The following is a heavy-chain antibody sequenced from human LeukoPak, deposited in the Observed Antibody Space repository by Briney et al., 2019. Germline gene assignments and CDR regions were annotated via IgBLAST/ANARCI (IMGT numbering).Heavy chain of an antibody. CDR2: INHSGST. V-gene: IGHV4-34*01. CDR1: GGSFSGYY. CDR3: ARGWDVVVVTTAINAFDI. Sequence: SETLSLTCAVYGGSFSGYYWSWIRQPPGKGLEWIGEINHSGSTNYNPSLKSRVTISVDTSKNQFSLKLSSVTAADTAVYYCARGWDVVVVTTAINAFDIWGQGTMVTVSS. D-gene: IGHD2-2*01. J-gene: IGHJ3*02.